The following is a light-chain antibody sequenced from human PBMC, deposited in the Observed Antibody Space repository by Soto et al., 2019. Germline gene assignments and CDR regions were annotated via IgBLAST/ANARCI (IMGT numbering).Light chain of an antibody. J-gene: IGKJ1*01. V-gene: IGKV1-39*01. Sequence: DIQMTQSPSSLSASVGDRVTITCRASQSISSYLNWYQQKPGKAPKFLIYAASSLQSGVPSRFSGSGSGTDFTLTISSLQPEDFAVYYCQQYVSSPWAFGQGTKVDIK. CDR1: QSISSY. CDR2: AAS. CDR3: QQYVSSPWA.